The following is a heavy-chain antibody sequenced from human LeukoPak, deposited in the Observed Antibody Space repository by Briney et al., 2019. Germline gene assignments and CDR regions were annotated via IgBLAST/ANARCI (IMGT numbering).Heavy chain of an antibody. CDR3: ARDRRGVVDY. Sequence: PGRSLRLSCAASGFTFCSYGMHWVRQAPGKGLEWVAVIWYDGSNKYYADSVKGRFTISRDNSKNTLYLQMNSLRAEDTAVYYCARDRRGVVDYWGQGTLVTVSS. D-gene: IGHD3-10*01. CDR2: IWYDGSNK. CDR1: GFTFCSYG. J-gene: IGHJ4*02. V-gene: IGHV3-33*01.